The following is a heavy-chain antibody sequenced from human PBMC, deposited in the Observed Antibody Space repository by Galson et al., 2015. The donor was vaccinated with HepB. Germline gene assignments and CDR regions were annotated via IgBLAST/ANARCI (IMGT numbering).Heavy chain of an antibody. CDR2: INPNSGGT. CDR1: GYTFTGYY. Sequence: SVKVSCKASGYTFTGYYMHWVRQAPGRGLEWMGWINPNSGGTNYAQKFQGRVTMTRDTSISATYMELSRLRSDDTAVYFCARAPPPYYDTNGGLDYWGQGTLVTVSS. J-gene: IGHJ4*02. D-gene: IGHD3-22*01. V-gene: IGHV1-2*02. CDR3: ARAPPPYYDTNGGLDY.